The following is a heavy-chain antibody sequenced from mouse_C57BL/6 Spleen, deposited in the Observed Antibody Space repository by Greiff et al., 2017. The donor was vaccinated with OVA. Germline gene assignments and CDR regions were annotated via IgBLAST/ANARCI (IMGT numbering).Heavy chain of an antibody. D-gene: IGHD1-1*01. CDR2: IRLKSDNYAT. Sequence: DVQLQESGGGLVQPGGSMKLSCVASGFTFSNYWMNWVRQSPEKGLEWVAQIRLKSDNYATHYAESVKGRFTISRDDSKSSVYLQMNNLRAEDTGIYYCTLYYYGSSYGYFDYWGQGTTLTVSS. J-gene: IGHJ2*01. CDR3: TLYYYGSSYGYFDY. CDR1: GFTFSNYW. V-gene: IGHV6-3*01.